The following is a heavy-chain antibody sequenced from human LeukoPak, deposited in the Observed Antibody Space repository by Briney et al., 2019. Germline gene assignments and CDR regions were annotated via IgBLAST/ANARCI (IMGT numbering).Heavy chain of an antibody. CDR1: GFSFSDYS. Sequence: GGSLRLSCAASGFSFSDYSMTWVRQAPGKGLEWVSVIYSGGSTYYADSVKGRFTISRHNSKNTLYLQMNSLRAEDTAVYYCAREGATTPYFDYWGQGTLVTVSS. CDR3: AREGATTPYFDY. CDR2: IYSGGST. V-gene: IGHV3-53*04. J-gene: IGHJ4*02. D-gene: IGHD1-26*01.